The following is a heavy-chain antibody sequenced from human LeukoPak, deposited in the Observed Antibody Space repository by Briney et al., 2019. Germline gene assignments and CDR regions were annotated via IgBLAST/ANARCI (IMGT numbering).Heavy chain of an antibody. V-gene: IGHV3-23*01. CDR1: GFTFSSYV. Sequence: PGGSLRLSCAASGFTFSSYVMSWVRQAPGKGLEWVSAISGSGGSTYYADSVKGRFTISRDNSENTLYLQMNSLRAEDTAVYYCAKDPEWLVGGGWFDPWGQGTLVTVSS. CDR2: ISGSGGST. D-gene: IGHD6-19*01. CDR3: AKDPEWLVGGGWFDP. J-gene: IGHJ5*02.